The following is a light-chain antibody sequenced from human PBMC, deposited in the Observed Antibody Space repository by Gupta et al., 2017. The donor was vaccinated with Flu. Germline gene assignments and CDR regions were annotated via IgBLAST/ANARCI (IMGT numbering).Light chain of an antibody. Sequence: PSCAAVSVGDRITITCRAKQNSVRYLNWYQEKPGKAPKVLIYAASSLESGVPARFSGSGSGTDFTLTISRLQPEDFATYYCQQSDSTPRTFGGGTRVEIK. V-gene: IGKV1-39*01. CDR1: QNSVRY. CDR2: AAS. J-gene: IGKJ4*01. CDR3: QQSDSTPRT.